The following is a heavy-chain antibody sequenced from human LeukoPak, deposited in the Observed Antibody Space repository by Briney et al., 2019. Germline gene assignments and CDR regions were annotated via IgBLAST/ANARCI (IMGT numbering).Heavy chain of an antibody. V-gene: IGHV3-74*01. D-gene: IGHD3-10*01. J-gene: IGHJ6*03. CDR3: ARVARGDYYYYYMDV. CDR2: INNDGSST. Sequence: GGSLRLSCAASGVTFSSYSMNWVRQAPGRGLVWVSRINNDGSSTRYADSVQGGFTISRDNAKNTLYLQMNSLRAEDTALYYCARVARGDYYYYYMDVWGKGTTVTVAS. CDR1: GVTFSSYS.